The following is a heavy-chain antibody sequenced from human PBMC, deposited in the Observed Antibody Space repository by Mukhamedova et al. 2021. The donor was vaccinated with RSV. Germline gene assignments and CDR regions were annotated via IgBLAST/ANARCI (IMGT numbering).Heavy chain of an antibody. CDR3: ARGRLRYSHFDY. J-gene: IGHJ4*02. Sequence: SSYAMHWVRQAPGKGLEWVAVISYDGSNKYYADSVKGRFTISRDNSKNTLYLQMNSLRAEDTAVYYCARGRLRYSHFDYCGQGTL. CDR2: ISYDGSNK. D-gene: IGHD6-13*01. CDR1: SSYA. V-gene: IGHV3-30*04.